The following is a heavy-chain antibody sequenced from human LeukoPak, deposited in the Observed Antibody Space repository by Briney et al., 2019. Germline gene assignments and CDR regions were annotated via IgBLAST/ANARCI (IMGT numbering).Heavy chain of an antibody. Sequence: ASVKVSCKASGYTFTGYYMHWVRQAPGQGLEWMGWINPNSGGTNYAQKFQGRVTMTRNTSISTAYMELSSLRSEDTAVYYCARNHYYGSGSIRFDIWGQGTMVTVSS. CDR3: ARNHYYGSGSIRFDI. V-gene: IGHV1-2*02. D-gene: IGHD3-10*01. CDR1: GYTFTGYY. J-gene: IGHJ3*02. CDR2: INPNSGGT.